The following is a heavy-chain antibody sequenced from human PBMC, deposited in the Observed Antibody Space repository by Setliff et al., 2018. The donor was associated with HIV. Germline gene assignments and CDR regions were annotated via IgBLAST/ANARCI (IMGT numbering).Heavy chain of an antibody. D-gene: IGHD6-19*01. CDR1: GFILSNYW. V-gene: IGHV3-7*03. CDR2: IKEDGSEK. Sequence: GGSLRLSCAASGFILSNYWMSWVRQAPGKGLEWVANIKEDGSEKNYVNSVKGRFTISRDNAKNSLHLQMDNLRAEDTATYYCARGLWLGTFDLWGQGTLVTVSS. J-gene: IGHJ5*02. CDR3: ARGLWLGTFDL.